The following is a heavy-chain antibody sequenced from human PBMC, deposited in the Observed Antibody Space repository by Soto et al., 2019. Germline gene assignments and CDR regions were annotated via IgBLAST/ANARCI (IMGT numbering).Heavy chain of an antibody. Sequence: SETLSLTCTVSGGSISSYYWGWIRQPPGKGLEWIGSIYYSGSTYYNPSLKSRVTISVDTSKNQFSLKLSSVTAADTAVYYCARRDLGNYALRRAFDIWGQGTMVTVSS. CDR2: IYYSGST. D-gene: IGHD1-7*01. CDR3: ARRDLGNYALRRAFDI. J-gene: IGHJ3*02. V-gene: IGHV4-39*01. CDR1: GGSISSYY.